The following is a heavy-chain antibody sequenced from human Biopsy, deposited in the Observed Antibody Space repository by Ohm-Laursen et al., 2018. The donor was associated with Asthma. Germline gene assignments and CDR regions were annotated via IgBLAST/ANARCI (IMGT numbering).Heavy chain of an antibody. J-gene: IGHJ3*02. CDR1: GFAVSRDH. D-gene: IGHD4-23*01. V-gene: IGHV3-53*01. Sequence: SLRLSCAAPGFAVSRDHMFWVRQAPGKGLEWVSVIYSGGGAYYADSVQGRVTISRDNSKNTLSLQMNSLRAEDTAVYYCARAYGGSFFSGSFDIWGQGTMVTVSS. CDR3: ARAYGGSFFSGSFDI. CDR2: IYSGGGA.